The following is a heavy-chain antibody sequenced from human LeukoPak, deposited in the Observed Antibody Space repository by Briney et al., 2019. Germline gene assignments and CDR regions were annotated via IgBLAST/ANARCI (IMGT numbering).Heavy chain of an antibody. CDR3: ARRYCSSTNCYAFDY. CDR1: EFTFSTYS. J-gene: IGHJ4*02. CDR2: ISNSGTYI. D-gene: IGHD2-2*01. Sequence: GGSLRLSCAASEFTFSTYSMNWVRQAPGKGLEWVSSISNSGTYIYYADSLKGRFTISRDNAKNSLYLQMNSLRAEDTAVYYCARRYCSSTNCYAFDYWGQGTLVTVSS. V-gene: IGHV3-21*01.